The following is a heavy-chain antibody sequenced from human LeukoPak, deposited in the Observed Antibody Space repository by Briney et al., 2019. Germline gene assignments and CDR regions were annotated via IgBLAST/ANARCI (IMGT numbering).Heavy chain of an antibody. Sequence: SETLSLTCTVSGGSISGSYWSWIRQPPGKGLEWIGYIYSSGSTNYNPSLKSRVTIGVDTSRNQFSLKLSSVPAADTAVYYCVRRGGRFDTWGQGTLVTVSS. CDR1: GGSISGSY. CDR3: VRRGGRFDT. J-gene: IGHJ5*02. V-gene: IGHV4-4*09. CDR2: IYSSGST.